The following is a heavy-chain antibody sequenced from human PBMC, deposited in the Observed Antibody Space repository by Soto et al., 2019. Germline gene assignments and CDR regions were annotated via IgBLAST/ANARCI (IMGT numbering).Heavy chain of an antibody. V-gene: IGHV1-46*01. Sequence: ASVKVSCKASGYTFTSYYMHWVRQAPGQGLEWMGIINPSGGSTSYAQKFQGRVTMTRDTSTSTVYMELSSLRSEDTAVYYCARDLSLLRNRMGIAAAGRQYYFDYWGQGTLVTVSS. CDR3: ARDLSLLRNRMGIAAAGRQYYFDY. CDR2: INPSGGST. CDR1: GYTFTSYY. D-gene: IGHD6-13*01. J-gene: IGHJ4*02.